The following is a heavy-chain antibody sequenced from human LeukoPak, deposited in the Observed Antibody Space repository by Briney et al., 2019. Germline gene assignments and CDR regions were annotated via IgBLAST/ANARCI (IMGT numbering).Heavy chain of an antibody. D-gene: IGHD4-17*01. CDR3: ARASPGALTTVTINYFDY. J-gene: IGHJ4*02. CDR1: GFTFSSHG. Sequence: GGSLRLSCGASGFTFSSHGMNWVRQAPGKGLEWVSGISPSGGITYYTDSVKGRFTISRDNAKNSLYLQMNSLRAEDTAVYYCARASPGALTTVTINYFDYWGQGTLVTVSS. V-gene: IGHV3-23*01. CDR2: ISPSGGIT.